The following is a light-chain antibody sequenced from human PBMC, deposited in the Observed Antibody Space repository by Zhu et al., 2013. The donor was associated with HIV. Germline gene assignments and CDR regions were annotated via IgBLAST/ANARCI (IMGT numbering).Light chain of an antibody. Sequence: SYELTQPPSVPAAPGETATISCGGNNIGSQSVHWYQQKPGQAPVLVIYDDSDRPSGIPERFSGSNSENTATLTISRVEAGDEADYYCQVWDSSSDLVVFGGGTKLTVL. J-gene: IGLJ2*01. V-gene: IGLV3-21*04. CDR1: NIGSQS. CDR2: DDS. CDR3: QVWDSSSDLVV.